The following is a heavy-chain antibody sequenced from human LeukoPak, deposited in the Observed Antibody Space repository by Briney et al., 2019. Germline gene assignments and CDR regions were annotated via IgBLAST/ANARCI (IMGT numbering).Heavy chain of an antibody. CDR2: IYYSGST. Sequence: SETLSLTCTVSGGSISSYYWSWIRQPPGKGLEWIGSIYYSGSTYYNPSLKSRVTISVDTSKNQFSLKLSSVTAADTAVYYCARGYCSGGSCYPFDYWGQGTLVTVSS. J-gene: IGHJ4*02. CDR3: ARGYCSGGSCYPFDY. D-gene: IGHD2-15*01. V-gene: IGHV4-59*12. CDR1: GGSISSYY.